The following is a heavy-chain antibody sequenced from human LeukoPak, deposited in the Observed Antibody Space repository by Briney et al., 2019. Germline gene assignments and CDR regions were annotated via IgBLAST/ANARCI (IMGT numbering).Heavy chain of an antibody. CDR3: AKARGTTVTALDV. CDR1: GFTFSSYG. CDR2: ISYDGSNK. D-gene: IGHD4-17*01. J-gene: IGHJ6*02. V-gene: IGHV3-30*18. Sequence: GGSLRLSCAASGFTFSSYGMHWVRQAPGKGLEWVAVISYDGSNKYYADSVKGRFTISRDNSKNTLYLQMNSLRAEDTAVYYCAKARGTTVTALDVWGQGTTVTVSS.